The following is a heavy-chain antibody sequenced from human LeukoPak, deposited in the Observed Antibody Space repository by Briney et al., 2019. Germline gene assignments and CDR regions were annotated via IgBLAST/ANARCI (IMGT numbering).Heavy chain of an antibody. Sequence: GESLKISCKGSGYSFTSYWIGWVRQMPGKGLEWMGFIYPGDSDTTYSPSFQGQITISADKSTSTAYLQWSSLKASDTAMYYCARHKSIAVAGGADYWGQGTLVIVSS. J-gene: IGHJ4*02. CDR2: IYPGDSDT. V-gene: IGHV5-51*01. CDR1: GYSFTSYW. D-gene: IGHD6-13*01. CDR3: ARHKSIAVAGGADY.